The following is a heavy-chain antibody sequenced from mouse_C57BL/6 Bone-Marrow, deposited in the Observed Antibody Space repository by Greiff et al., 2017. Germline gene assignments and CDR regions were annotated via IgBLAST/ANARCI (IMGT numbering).Heavy chain of an antibody. V-gene: IGHV5-12*01. D-gene: IGHD2-5*01. Sequence: EVQGVESGGGLVQPGGSLKLSCAASGFTFSDYYMYWVRQTPEKRLEWVAYISNGGGSTYYPDTVKGRFTISRDNAKNTLYLQMSRLKSEDTAMYYCARQGYSNYPYYYAMDYWGQGTSVTGSS. CDR1: GFTFSDYY. CDR2: ISNGGGST. J-gene: IGHJ4*01. CDR3: ARQGYSNYPYYYAMDY.